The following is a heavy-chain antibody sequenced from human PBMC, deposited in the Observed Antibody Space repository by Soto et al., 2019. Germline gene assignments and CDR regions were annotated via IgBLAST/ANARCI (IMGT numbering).Heavy chain of an antibody. Sequence: EVRLLESGGGLIQPGGSLRLSCAASGFTFISYVMSWVRQAPGTGLEWVSGISGSGTNTYYADSVKGRFTISRDNSKNTLYLKMTSLRAEDTAEYYCAKDNSPYSGYNSFDYWGEGTLVTVSS. CDR3: AKDNSPYSGYNSFDY. CDR2: ISGSGTNT. V-gene: IGHV3-23*01. D-gene: IGHD5-12*01. J-gene: IGHJ4*02. CDR1: GFTFISYV.